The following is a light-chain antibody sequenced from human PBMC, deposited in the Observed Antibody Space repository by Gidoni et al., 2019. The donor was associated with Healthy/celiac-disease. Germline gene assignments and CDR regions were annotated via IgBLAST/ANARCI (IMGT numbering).Light chain of an antibody. V-gene: IGKV3-15*01. CDR2: GAS. J-gene: IGKJ5*01. Sequence: EIVMTQSPATLSVSPGERATLACRASQRGSSNLAWYQQKPGQAPRLLIYGASTRATGIPARFSGSGSGTEFTLTISSLQSEDFAVYYCQQYNNWPPITFXXXTRLEIK. CDR1: QRGSSN. CDR3: QQYNNWPPIT.